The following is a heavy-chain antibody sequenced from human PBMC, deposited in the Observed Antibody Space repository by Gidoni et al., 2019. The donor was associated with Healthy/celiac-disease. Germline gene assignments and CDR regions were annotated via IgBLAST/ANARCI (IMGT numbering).Heavy chain of an antibody. V-gene: IGHV1-8*01. CDR3: ARVIVATAPFDY. CDR1: GYTFTSYD. Sequence: QVQLVQSGAEVKKPGASVKVSCKDSGYTFTSYDINWVRQATGQGLEWMGWMNPNSGNTGYEQKFQGRVTMTRNTTISTAYMELSSLRSEDTAVYYCARVIVATAPFDYWGQGTLVTVSS. J-gene: IGHJ4*02. D-gene: IGHD5-12*01. CDR2: MNPNSGNT.